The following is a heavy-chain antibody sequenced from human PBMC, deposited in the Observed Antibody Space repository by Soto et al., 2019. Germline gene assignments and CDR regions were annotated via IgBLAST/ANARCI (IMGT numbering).Heavy chain of an antibody. CDR2: IWDDGSNK. CDR3: ARDPNFDY. J-gene: IGHJ4*02. CDR1: GFTFSSYG. V-gene: IGHV3-33*01. Sequence: QVQLVESGGGVVQPGRSLRLSCAASGFTFSSYGMHWVRQAPGKGLEWVAVIWDDGSNKYYADSVKRRFTISRDNSKNTLYLQMNSLRAEDTAVYYCARDPNFDYWGQGTLVTVSS.